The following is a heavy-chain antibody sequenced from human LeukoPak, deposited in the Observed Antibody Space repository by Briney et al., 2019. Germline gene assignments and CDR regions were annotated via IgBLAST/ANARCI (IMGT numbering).Heavy chain of an antibody. CDR1: GFTVSSNY. Sequence: GGSLRLSCAASGFTVSSNYMSWIRQAPGKGLEWVSVIYSGGSTYYADSVKGRFTISRDNSKNTLYLQMNSLRAEDTAVYYCARCGSSWYFDYWGQGTLVTVSS. J-gene: IGHJ4*02. CDR3: ARCGSSWYFDY. CDR2: IYSGGST. D-gene: IGHD6-13*01. V-gene: IGHV3-66*01.